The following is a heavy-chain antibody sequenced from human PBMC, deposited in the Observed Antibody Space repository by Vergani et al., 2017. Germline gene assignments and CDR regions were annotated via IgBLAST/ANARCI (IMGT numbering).Heavy chain of an antibody. CDR3: ARGQKWSLQGDWFDP. D-gene: IGHD2-21*02. V-gene: IGHV3-66*02. CDR2: IYSAGNR. J-gene: IGHJ5*02. CDR1: GFTVSSNH. Sequence: EVQLVESGGGLVQPGGSLTLSCAASGFTVSSNHMTWVRQAPGKGLEWVSLIYSAGNRYYADSVKDRFTISRDTSMNTLYLKMNSLRPEDTAVYYCARGQKWSLQGDWFDPWGQGTLVTVSS.